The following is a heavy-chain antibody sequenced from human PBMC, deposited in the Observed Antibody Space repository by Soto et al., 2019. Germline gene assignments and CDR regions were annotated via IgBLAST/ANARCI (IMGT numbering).Heavy chain of an antibody. V-gene: IGHV1-69*13. CDR1: GGTFSSYA. J-gene: IGHJ4*02. Sequence: GASVKVSCKASGGTFSSYAISWVRQAPGQGLEWMGGIIPIFGTANYAQKFQGRVTITADESTSTAYMELSSLRSEDTAVYYCAREGGRRDRVFDYWGQGTLVTVSS. D-gene: IGHD3-10*01. CDR3: AREGGRRDRVFDY. CDR2: IIPIFGTA.